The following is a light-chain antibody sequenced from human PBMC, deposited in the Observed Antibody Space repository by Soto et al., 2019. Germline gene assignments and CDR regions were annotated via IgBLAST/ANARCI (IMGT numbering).Light chain of an antibody. CDR2: DAS. V-gene: IGKV1-5*01. Sequence: DIQMTQSPSTLSASVGVRVTITCRASQSISSWLAWYQQKPGKAPKLLIYDASSLESGVPSRFSGSGSGTEFTLTISSLQPDDFATYYCQQYNSSPFGQGTKLEIK. CDR3: QQYNSSP. CDR1: QSISSW. J-gene: IGKJ2*01.